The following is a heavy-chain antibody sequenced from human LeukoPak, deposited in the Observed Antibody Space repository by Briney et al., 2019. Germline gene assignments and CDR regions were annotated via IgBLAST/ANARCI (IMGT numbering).Heavy chain of an antibody. CDR1: GGSISSYY. D-gene: IGHD6-19*01. CDR2: IYYSGST. V-gene: IGHV4-59*08. J-gene: IGHJ3*02. Sequence: PSGTLSLTCTVSGGSISSYYWSWIRQPPGKGLEWIGYIYYSGSTNYNPSLKSRVTISVDTSKNQFSLKLSSVTAADTAVYYCASRSGWLASNDAFDIWGQGTMVTVSS. CDR3: ASRSGWLASNDAFDI.